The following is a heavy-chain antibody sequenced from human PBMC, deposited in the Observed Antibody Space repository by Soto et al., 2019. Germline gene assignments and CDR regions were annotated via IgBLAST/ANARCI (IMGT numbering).Heavy chain of an antibody. D-gene: IGHD6-19*01. Sequence: EVQLLESGGGLVQPGGSLRLSCAASGFIFRNYAMSWVRQAPGEGLEWVSAIGGNGADTYYADSVKGRFTISRDNSKNTLYLQMNSLRAEDTAVYFCAIPSGLTVTGPDYWGQGTLVTVSS. CDR1: GFIFRNYA. J-gene: IGHJ4*02. CDR3: AIPSGLTVTGPDY. CDR2: IGGNGADT. V-gene: IGHV3-23*01.